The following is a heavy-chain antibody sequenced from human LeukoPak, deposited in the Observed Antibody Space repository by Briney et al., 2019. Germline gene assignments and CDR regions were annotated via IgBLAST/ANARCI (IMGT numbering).Heavy chain of an antibody. D-gene: IGHD6-13*01. J-gene: IGHJ5*02. CDR2: IYTSGST. V-gene: IGHV4-4*07. CDR1: GGSISSYH. CDR3: ARGLSIAAALNWFDP. Sequence: PSETLSLTCTVSGGSISSYHWSWIRQPAGKGLEWIGRIYTSGSTNYNPSLKSRVTMSVDTSKNQFSLKLSSVTAADTAVYYCARGLSIAAALNWFDPWGQGTLVTVSS.